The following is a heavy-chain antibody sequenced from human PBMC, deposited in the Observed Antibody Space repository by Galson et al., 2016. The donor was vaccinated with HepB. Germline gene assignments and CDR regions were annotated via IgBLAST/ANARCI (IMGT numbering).Heavy chain of an antibody. D-gene: IGHD3-22*01. Sequence: SLRLSCAASGFNFDDYPMHWVRQTPGKGLEWVSGISWDSSNIGYADSVKGRFTISRDNAKNSLYLQMNSLRAEDTALYYCAKDSDYYDTTAYYHVGWFDPWGQGTLVTVSS. J-gene: IGHJ5*02. CDR3: AKDSDYYDTTAYYHVGWFDP. V-gene: IGHV3-9*01. CDR2: ISWDSSNI. CDR1: GFNFDDYP.